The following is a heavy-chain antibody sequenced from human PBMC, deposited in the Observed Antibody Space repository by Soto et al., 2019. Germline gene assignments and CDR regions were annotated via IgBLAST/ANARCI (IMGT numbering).Heavy chain of an antibody. D-gene: IGHD2-2*01. Sequence: GGSLRLSCAASGFTFSNAWMNWVRQAPGKGLEWVGRIKSKTDGGTTDYAAPVKGRFTISRDDSKNTLYLQMNSLKTEDTAVYYCTTDIVVVPAAMIYYYYGMDVWGQGTTVTVSS. CDR2: IKSKTDGGTT. J-gene: IGHJ6*02. V-gene: IGHV3-15*07. CDR3: TTDIVVVPAAMIYYYYGMDV. CDR1: GFTFSNAW.